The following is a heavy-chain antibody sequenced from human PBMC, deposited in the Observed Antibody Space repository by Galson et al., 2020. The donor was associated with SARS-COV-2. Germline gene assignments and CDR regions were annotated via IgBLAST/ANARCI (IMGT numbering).Heavy chain of an antibody. CDR3: ARVNSGGRFL. Sequence: GGSLRLSCAASGFTLSIYGMHWVRQAPGKGLEWVAPIWYDGSNQYYADSVKGRFTISRDNSKNTLFLQMNSLRAEDTAIYYCARVNSGGRFLWGQGTLVTVAS. D-gene: IGHD2-15*01. J-gene: IGHJ4*02. CDR1: GFTLSIYG. V-gene: IGHV3-33*08. CDR2: IWYDGSNQ.